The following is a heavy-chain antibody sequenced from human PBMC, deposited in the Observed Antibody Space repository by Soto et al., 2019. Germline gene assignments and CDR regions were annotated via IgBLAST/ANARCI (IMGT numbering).Heavy chain of an antibody. V-gene: IGHV3-7*05. J-gene: IGHJ4*02. D-gene: IGHD3-10*01. CDR1: GFFFSSYW. CDR2: MNEYGSER. CDR3: ARSLRRGPPFAY. Sequence: GGSLRLSCSASGFFFSSYWMSWLRQAPGKGLGWVASMNEYGSERYYVDSVKGRFTISRDNAKNSLYLQMKSLRAEDTAVYYCARSLRRGPPFAYWGQGTLVPVSS.